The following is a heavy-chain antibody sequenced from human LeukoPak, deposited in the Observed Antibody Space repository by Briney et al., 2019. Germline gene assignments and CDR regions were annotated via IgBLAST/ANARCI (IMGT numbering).Heavy chain of an antibody. V-gene: IGHV3-74*01. Sequence: QPGGSLRLSCAASGFTLSSYWMHWVRQAPGKGLVLVSRINSDGRSTNYVDSVKVRFTISRDNAKNTLYLHMNSLRAEDTAVYYCARGRERYSGSYLFDYWGQGTLVTVSS. D-gene: IGHD1-26*01. CDR3: ARGRERYSGSYLFDY. J-gene: IGHJ4*02. CDR2: INSDGRST. CDR1: GFTLSSYW.